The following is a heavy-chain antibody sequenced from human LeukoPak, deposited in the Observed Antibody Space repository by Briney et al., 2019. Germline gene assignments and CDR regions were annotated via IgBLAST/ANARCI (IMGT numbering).Heavy chain of an antibody. D-gene: IGHD6-13*01. CDR1: GFTFSSYA. CDR2: IYSGGST. CDR3: ARDLSGSWFTNYYYYYGMDV. J-gene: IGHJ6*02. V-gene: IGHV3-66*02. Sequence: GGSLRLSCAASGFTFSSYAMSWVRQAPGKGLEWVSVIYSGGSTYYADSVKGRFTISRDNSKNTLYLQMNSLRAEDTAVYYCARDLSGSWFTNYYYYYGMDVWGQGTTVTVSS.